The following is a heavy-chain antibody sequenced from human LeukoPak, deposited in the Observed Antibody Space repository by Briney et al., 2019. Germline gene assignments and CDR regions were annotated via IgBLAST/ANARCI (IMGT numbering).Heavy chain of an antibody. J-gene: IGHJ3*02. CDR2: IKQDGSVK. CDR1: RSAFANYW. V-gene: IGHV3-7*01. Sequence: PGGSLRLSCAASRSAFANYWMNWVRQAPGKGLEWVANIKQDGSVKYYLDSVKGRFTISRDNAKNSLYLQMNSLRADDTAVYYCARDSEHYDSGAYYDALDIWGQGTMVTVSS. CDR3: ARDSEHYDSGAYYDALDI. D-gene: IGHD3-22*01.